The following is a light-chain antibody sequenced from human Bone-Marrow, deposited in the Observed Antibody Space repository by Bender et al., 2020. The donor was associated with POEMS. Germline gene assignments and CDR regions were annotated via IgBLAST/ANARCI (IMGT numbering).Light chain of an antibody. V-gene: IGLV2-14*03. CDR1: SSDIAAYDY. CDR2: DVS. CDR3: QSYDNSLGGWV. J-gene: IGLJ3*02. Sequence: QSALTQPASVSASPGQSITISCTGTSSDIAAYDYVSWYQQHPGNAPKLLIYDVSNRPSGVSNRFSGSKSGNTASLTITGLQAEDEGDYYCQSYDNSLGGWVFGGGTKLTVL.